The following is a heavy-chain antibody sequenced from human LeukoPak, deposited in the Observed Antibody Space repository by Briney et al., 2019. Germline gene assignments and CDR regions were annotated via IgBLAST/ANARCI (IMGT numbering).Heavy chain of an antibody. Sequence: SQTLSLTGTVSGGSISSGDYSWSWIRQPPGKGLEWIGYIYYSGSTYYNPSLKSRVTISVDTSKNQFSLKLSSVTAADTAVYYCARALVPAATSGGFDYWGQGTLVTVSS. J-gene: IGHJ4*02. D-gene: IGHD2-2*01. CDR2: IYYSGST. CDR1: GGSISSGDYS. V-gene: IGHV4-30-4*01. CDR3: ARALVPAATSGGFDY.